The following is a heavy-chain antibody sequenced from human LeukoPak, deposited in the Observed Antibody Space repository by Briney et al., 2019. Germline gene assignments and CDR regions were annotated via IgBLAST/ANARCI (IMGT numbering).Heavy chain of an antibody. CDR3: ARARYSSSWVHRRYERAFGYFDY. V-gene: IGHV3-53*01. CDR1: GFTVSSNY. D-gene: IGHD6-13*01. Sequence: GGSLRLSCAASGFTVSSNYMSWVRQAPGKGLEWVSVIYSGGSTYYADSVKGRFTISRDNSKNTLYLQMNSLRAEDTAVYYCARARYSSSWVHRRYERAFGYFDYWGQGTLVSVSS. J-gene: IGHJ4*02. CDR2: IYSGGST.